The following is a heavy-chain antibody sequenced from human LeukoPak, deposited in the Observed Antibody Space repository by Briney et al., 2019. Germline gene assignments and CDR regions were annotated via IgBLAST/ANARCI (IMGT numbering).Heavy chain of an antibody. D-gene: IGHD6-6*01. V-gene: IGHV4-34*01. J-gene: IGHJ3*02. CDR2: INHSGST. CDR3: ASRDSSRSAFDI. CDR1: GGSFSGYY. Sequence: SETLSLTCAVYGGSFSGYYWSWIRQPPGKGLEWIGEINHSGSTNYNPSLKSRVTISVDTSKNQFSLKLSSVTAADTAVYYCASRDSSRSAFDIWGQGTMVTVSS.